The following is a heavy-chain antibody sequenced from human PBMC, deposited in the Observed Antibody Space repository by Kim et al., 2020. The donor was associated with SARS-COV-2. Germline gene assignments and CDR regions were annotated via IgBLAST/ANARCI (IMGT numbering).Heavy chain of an antibody. CDR2: INHSGST. V-gene: IGHV4-34*01. J-gene: IGHJ6*02. CDR3: ARGLWFGEGSWGYYYGMDV. Sequence: SETLSLTCAVYGGSFSGYYWSWIRQPPGKGLEWIGEINHSGSTNYNPSLKSRVTISVDTSKNQFSLKLSSVTAADTAVYYCARGLWFGEGSWGYYYGMDVWGQGTTVTVSS. D-gene: IGHD3-10*01. CDR1: GGSFSGYY.